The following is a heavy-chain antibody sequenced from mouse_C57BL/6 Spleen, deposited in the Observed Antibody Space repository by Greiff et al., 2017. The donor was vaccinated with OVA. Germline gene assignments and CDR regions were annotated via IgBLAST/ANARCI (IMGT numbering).Heavy chain of an antibody. V-gene: IGHV1-64*01. CDR3: ADDGYYGLFAY. CDR2: IHPNSGST. CDR1: GYTFTSYW. D-gene: IGHD2-3*01. J-gene: IGHJ3*01. Sequence: VQLQQPGAELVKPGASVKLSCKASGYTFTSYWMHWVKQRPGQGLEWIGMIHPNSGSTNYNEKFKSKATLTVDKSSSTAYMQLSSLTSEDAAVYYCADDGYYGLFAYWGQGTLVTVSA.